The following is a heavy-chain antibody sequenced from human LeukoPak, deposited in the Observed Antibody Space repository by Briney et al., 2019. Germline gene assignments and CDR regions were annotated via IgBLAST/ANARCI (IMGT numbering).Heavy chain of an antibody. Sequence: GGSLRLSCAASGFTFSSYAMHWVRQAPGKGLEWVAVISYDGSNKYYADSVKGRFTISRDNSKNTLFLQMNSLTAEDTAVYYCAKGSSPLGHFDCWGQGTLVTVSS. CDR1: GFTFSSYA. J-gene: IGHJ4*02. CDR2: ISYDGSNK. V-gene: IGHV3-30-3*01. D-gene: IGHD6-13*01. CDR3: AKGSSPLGHFDC.